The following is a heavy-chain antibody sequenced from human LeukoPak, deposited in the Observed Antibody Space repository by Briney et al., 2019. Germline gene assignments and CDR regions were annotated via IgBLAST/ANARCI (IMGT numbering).Heavy chain of an antibody. Sequence: SETLSLTCAVYGGSFSGYYWSWIRQPPGKGLEWIGEIYHSGSTNYNPSLKSRVTLSVDKSKNQFSLRLSSVTAADTAVYYCALSSGWYKLDYWGQGTLVTVSS. D-gene: IGHD6-19*01. V-gene: IGHV4-34*01. CDR1: GGSFSGYY. J-gene: IGHJ4*02. CDR3: ALSSGWYKLDY. CDR2: IYHSGST.